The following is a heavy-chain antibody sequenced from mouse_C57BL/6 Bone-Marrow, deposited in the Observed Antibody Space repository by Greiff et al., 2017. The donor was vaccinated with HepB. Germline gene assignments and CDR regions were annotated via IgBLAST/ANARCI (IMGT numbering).Heavy chain of an antibody. CDR2: ISGGGGNT. D-gene: IGHD2-1*01. Sequence: DVKLVESGGGLVKPGGSLKLSCAASGFTFSSYTMSWVRQTPEKRLEWVATISGGGGNTYYPDSVKGRFTISRDTAKNTLYLQMSSLRSEDTALYYCARHATGIYYGNYEGFAYWGQGTLVTVSA. V-gene: IGHV5-9*01. J-gene: IGHJ3*01. CDR1: GFTFSSYT. CDR3: ARHATGIYYGNYEGFAY.